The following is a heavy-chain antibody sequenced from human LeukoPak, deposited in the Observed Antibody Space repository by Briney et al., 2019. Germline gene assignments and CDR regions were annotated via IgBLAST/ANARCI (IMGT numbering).Heavy chain of an antibody. J-gene: IGHJ4*02. CDR3: ARDPNYGYFDY. V-gene: IGHV1-46*01. CDR1: GYTFSNNY. CDR2: INPSGGSS. Sequence: ASVKVSCKASGYTFSNNYMHWVRQAPGQGLEWMGIINPSGGSSSYAQKFQGRVTMTRDTSTSTVYMELSSLRSEDTAVYYCARDPNYGYFDYWGQETLVTVSS. D-gene: IGHD3-10*01.